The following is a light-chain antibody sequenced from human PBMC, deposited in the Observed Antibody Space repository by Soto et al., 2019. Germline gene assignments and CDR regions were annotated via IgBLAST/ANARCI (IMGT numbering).Light chain of an antibody. CDR1: SSNVGAGYD. CDR2: GNS. V-gene: IGLV1-40*01. Sequence: QSVLTQPPSVSGAPGQRVTISCTGSSSNVGAGYDVHWYQQLPGTAPKLLIYGNSNRPSGVPDRFSGSKSGTSASLAITGLQAEDEADYYCAVWDDTLNRPIFGGGTKVTVL. CDR3: AVWDDTLNRPI. J-gene: IGLJ2*01.